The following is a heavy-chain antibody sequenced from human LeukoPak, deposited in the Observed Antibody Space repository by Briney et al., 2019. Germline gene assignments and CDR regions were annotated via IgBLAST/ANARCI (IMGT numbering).Heavy chain of an antibody. CDR2: IWYDGSNK. D-gene: IGHD6-13*01. CDR1: GFTFSSYG. V-gene: IGHV3-33*01. CDR3: ARDRGSSSWDNWFDP. J-gene: IGHJ5*02. Sequence: GGSLRLSCAASGFTFSSYGMHWVRQAPGKGLEWVAVIWYDGSNKYYADSVKGRFTISRDNSKNTLYLQMNSLRAEDTAVYYCARDRGSSSWDNWFDPWGQGTLSPSPQ.